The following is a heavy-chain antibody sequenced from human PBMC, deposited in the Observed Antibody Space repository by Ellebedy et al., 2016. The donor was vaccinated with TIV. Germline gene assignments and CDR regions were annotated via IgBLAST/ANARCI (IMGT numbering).Heavy chain of an antibody. Sequence: GGSLRLXXAASGFTFDDYGMTWVRQAPGKGLQWVSGISWNGGSTGYADSVKGRFTISRDNAKNSLYLQMNSLRAEDTAVYYCARAGLRHDAFDIWGQGTMVTVSS. CDR3: ARAGLRHDAFDI. CDR1: GFTFDDYG. CDR2: ISWNGGST. D-gene: IGHD3-16*01. J-gene: IGHJ3*02. V-gene: IGHV3-20*03.